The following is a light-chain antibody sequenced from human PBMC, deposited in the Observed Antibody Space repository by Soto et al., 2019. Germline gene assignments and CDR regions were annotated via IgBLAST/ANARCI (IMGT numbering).Light chain of an antibody. CDR1: HSDVGGYNY. Sequence: QSVLPQPDPESWAPGRSFPISCNGTHSDVGGYNYVSWYQQHPGKAPKLMIYDVSNRPSGVSNRLSGSKSGNTASLSISGLQAEDEADYYCSSYTSSSTVFGTGTKGTVL. J-gene: IGLJ1*01. V-gene: IGLV2-14*01. CDR3: SSYTSSSTV. CDR2: DVS.